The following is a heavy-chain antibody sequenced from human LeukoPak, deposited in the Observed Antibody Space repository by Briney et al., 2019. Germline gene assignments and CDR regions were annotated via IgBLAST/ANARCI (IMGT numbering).Heavy chain of an antibody. V-gene: IGHV3-48*03. D-gene: IGHD3-22*01. J-gene: IGHJ4*02. CDR1: GFTFSSYE. CDR3: AKDRPMIVVPHFDY. Sequence: GGSLRLSCAASGFTFSSYEMNWVRQAPGKGLEWVSYISSSGSTIYHADSVKGRFTISRDNAKNSLYLQMNSLRAEDTAVYYCAKDRPMIVVPHFDYWGQGTLVTVSS. CDR2: ISSSGSTI.